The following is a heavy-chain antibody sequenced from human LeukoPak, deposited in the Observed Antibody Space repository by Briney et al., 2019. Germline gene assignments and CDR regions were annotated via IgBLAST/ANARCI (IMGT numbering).Heavy chain of an antibody. D-gene: IGHD3-3*02. J-gene: IGHJ2*01. Sequence: GGSLRLSCAASGFTFSSYSMNWVRQAPGKGLEWVSYISSSSSTIYYADSVKGRFIVSRDSSKNTLSLQMNDLRAEDTAVYYCARVGDHFHWYLDLWGRGTLVTVSS. CDR2: ISSSSSTI. V-gene: IGHV3-48*01. CDR1: GFTFSSYS. CDR3: ARVGDHFHWYLDL.